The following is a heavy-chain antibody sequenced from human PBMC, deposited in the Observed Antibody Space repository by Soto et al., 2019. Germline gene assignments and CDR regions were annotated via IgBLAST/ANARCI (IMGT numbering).Heavy chain of an antibody. CDR3: VREDSLGRSNSACDQ. D-gene: IGHD7-27*01. V-gene: IGHV3-21*01. Sequence: GSLRLSCAASGFSFSIYTMNWVRQAPGKGLEWVSSINGRSNYKYYTDSVKGRFTISRDNPKNSLYLQMDSLRVEDTAVSYWVREDSLGRSNSACDQWGQGTLVTVSS. J-gene: IGHJ4*02. CDR2: INGRSNYK. CDR1: GFSFSIYT.